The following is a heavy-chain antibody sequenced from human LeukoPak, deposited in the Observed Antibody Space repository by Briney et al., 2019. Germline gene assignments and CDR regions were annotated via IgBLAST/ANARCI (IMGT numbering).Heavy chain of an antibody. CDR1: GGTFSSYA. J-gene: IGHJ4*02. CDR3: ARDRIAVAGNSDFDY. CDR2: IIPIFGTA. V-gene: IGHV1-69*01. D-gene: IGHD6-19*01. Sequence: SVKVSCKASGGTFSSYAISWVRQAPGQGLEGMGGIIPIFGTANYAQKFQGRVTITADESTSSVYMELSSLRSGDTAVYYCARDRIAVAGNSDFDYWGQGTLVTVSS.